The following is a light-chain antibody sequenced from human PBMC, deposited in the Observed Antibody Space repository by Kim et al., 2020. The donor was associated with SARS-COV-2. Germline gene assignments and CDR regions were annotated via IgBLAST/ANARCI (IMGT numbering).Light chain of an antibody. CDR2: AAT. CDR1: QNIVNY. V-gene: IGKV1-39*01. CDR3: QESYGTPSLS. Sequence: SVGDRVSITCRASQNIVNYLNWYQHKPGKAPSLLISAATSLQTGVPARFSGSGSGTDFTLTISSLQPEDFATYYCQESYGTPSLSFGGGTKVDIK. J-gene: IGKJ4*01.